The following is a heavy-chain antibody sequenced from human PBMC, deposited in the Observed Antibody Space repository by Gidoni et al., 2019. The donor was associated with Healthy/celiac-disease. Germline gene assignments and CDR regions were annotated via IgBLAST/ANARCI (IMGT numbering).Heavy chain of an antibody. CDR3: ARDQYRRLEMRSMDV. CDR2: IIPIFGTA. CDR1: GDTFSSSA. V-gene: IGHV1-69*01. J-gene: IGHJ6*02. D-gene: IGHD1-1*01. Sequence: VPLLQSRAQVQTPGSSVTVSCKASGDTFSSSAISWVRQAQGQGLEWMGGIIPIFGTANDEQKFQGRGTITADESTSTAYMELSSLGSEDTAVEYCARDQYRRLEMRSMDVWGQGTTVTVSS.